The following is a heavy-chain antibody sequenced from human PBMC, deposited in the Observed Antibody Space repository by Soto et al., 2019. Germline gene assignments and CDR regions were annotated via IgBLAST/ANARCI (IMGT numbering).Heavy chain of an antibody. CDR1: GFTFSSYS. CDR3: AKSSVPGSSWSANFDY. CDR2: ISGSGGST. Sequence: GGSLRLSCAASGFTFSSYSMSWVRQAPGKGLEWVSGISGSGGSTYYADSVKGRFTISRDNSKNTLYLQMNSLKAEDTAVYYCAKSSVPGSSWSANFDYWGQGTLVTVSS. D-gene: IGHD6-13*01. J-gene: IGHJ4*02. V-gene: IGHV3-23*01.